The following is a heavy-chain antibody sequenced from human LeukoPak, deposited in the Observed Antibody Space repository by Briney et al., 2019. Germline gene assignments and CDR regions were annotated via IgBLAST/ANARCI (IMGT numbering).Heavy chain of an antibody. CDR2: IYPGDSDT. CDR1: GYDFSIYW. V-gene: IGHV5-51*01. Sequence: GESLKISCKGSGYDFSIYWIGWVRQMPGKGLEWMGIIYPGDSDTRYSPSFQGQVTISADKSISTAYLQWSSLKASDTAMYYCVRHVDFYGPIDNWGQGTLATVSS. CDR3: VRHVDFYGPIDN. J-gene: IGHJ4*02. D-gene: IGHD2/OR15-2a*01.